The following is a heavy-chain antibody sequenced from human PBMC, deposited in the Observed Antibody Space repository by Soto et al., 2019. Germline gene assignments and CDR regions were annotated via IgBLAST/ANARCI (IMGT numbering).Heavy chain of an antibody. V-gene: IGHV3-33*01. CDR1: GFTFSSYG. J-gene: IGHJ6*02. CDR2: IWYDGSNK. CDR3: ARDRALVLTRYHAHYYYYRMDV. Sequence: QVQLVESGGGVVQPGRSLRLSCAASGFTFSSYGMHWVRQAPGKGLEWVAVIWYDGSNKYYADSVKGRFTISRDNSKNTLYLQMNSLRAEDTAVYYCARDRALVLTRYHAHYYYYRMDVWGQGTTVTVSS. D-gene: IGHD3-9*01.